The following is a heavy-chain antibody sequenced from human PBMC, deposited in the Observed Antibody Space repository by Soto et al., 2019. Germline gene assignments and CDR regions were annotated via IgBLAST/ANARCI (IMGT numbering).Heavy chain of an antibody. CDR2: IIPLLAIT. D-gene: IGHD6-13*01. V-gene: IGHV1-69*02. Sequence: QVQPVQSGAEVKKPGSSVKVSCKASGGTFNIYTIIWVRQAPGQGLEWMGRIIPLLAITNYAQRFQDRVTITADTSTSTAYMDLSSLTSEDTAVYYCALGSWSAETFDIWGQGTLVTVSS. J-gene: IGHJ3*02. CDR1: GGTFNIYT. CDR3: ALGSWSAETFDI.